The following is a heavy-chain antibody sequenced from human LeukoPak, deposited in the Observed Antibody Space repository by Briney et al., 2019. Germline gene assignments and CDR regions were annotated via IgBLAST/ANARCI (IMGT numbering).Heavy chain of an antibody. Sequence: ASVKVSCKGSGYTFTSYGISWERQAPGQGLEWMGWINPNSGGTNYAQKFQGRVTMTRDTSISTAYMELSSLRSDDTAVYYCARDRGYSSGWYEAKDYWGQGTLVTVSS. J-gene: IGHJ4*02. CDR1: GYTFTSYG. V-gene: IGHV1-2*02. CDR2: INPNSGGT. CDR3: ARDRGYSSGWYEAKDY. D-gene: IGHD6-19*01.